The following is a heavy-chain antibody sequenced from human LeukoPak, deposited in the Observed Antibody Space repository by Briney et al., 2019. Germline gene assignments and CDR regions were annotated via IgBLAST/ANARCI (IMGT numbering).Heavy chain of an antibody. CDR2: ISSNGGSA. CDR1: GFAFGSYA. J-gene: IGHJ4*01. CDR3: AKSLPFLEWLLYYDY. Sequence: GGSLRLSCAASGFAFGSYAMTWVRQAPGKGLEWVSLISSNGGSAYYADSVKGRFTISRDNSKNTLYLQMNSLRADDTAVYYCAKSLPFLEWLLYYDYWGQGTLITVSS. V-gene: IGHV3-23*01. D-gene: IGHD3-3*01.